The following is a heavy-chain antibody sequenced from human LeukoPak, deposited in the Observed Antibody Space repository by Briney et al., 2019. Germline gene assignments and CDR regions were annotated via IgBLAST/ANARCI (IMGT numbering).Heavy chain of an antibody. CDR3: ARGGSRRYCSSTSCYAPDY. CDR1: GGSFSGYY. CDR2: INQSGST. D-gene: IGHD2-2*01. J-gene: IGHJ4*02. V-gene: IGHV4-34*01. Sequence: ETLSLTCAVYGGSFSGYYWSWIRQPPGKGLEWIGEINQSGSTNYNPSLKSRVTISVDTSKNQISLKLSSVTAADTAVYYCARGGSRRYCSSTSCYAPDYWGQGTLVTVSS.